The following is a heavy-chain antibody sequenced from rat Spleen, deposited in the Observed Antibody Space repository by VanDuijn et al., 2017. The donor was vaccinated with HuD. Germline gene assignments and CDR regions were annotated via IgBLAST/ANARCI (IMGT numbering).Heavy chain of an antibody. V-gene: IGHV5-22*01. Sequence: EVQLVESGGGLVQPGKYLKLSCAASGFTLSDYYMARVRQAPKKGLEWVASISYEGISNYYGDTVKGRFTITRDNAKSTLYLQMNSLRSEDTATYYCARREYSAHFDYWGQGVMVTVSS. CDR1: GFTLSDYY. CDR2: ISYEGISN. D-gene: IGHD3-3*01. CDR3: ARREYSAHFDY. J-gene: IGHJ2*01.